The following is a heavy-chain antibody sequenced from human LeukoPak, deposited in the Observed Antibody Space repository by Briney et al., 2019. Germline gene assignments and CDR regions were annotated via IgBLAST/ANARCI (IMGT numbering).Heavy chain of an antibody. Sequence: PGGSLRLSCAASGFTFSTYAITGLRQAPGKGLEWGSAIRPDGDRTYYANSVRGRFTISRDNSKDTVYLQINGLRVEDTAVYYCAREQSGTRGWYTVDYWGQGTLVTVSS. CDR2: IRPDGDRT. V-gene: IGHV3-23*01. J-gene: IGHJ4*02. CDR3: AREQSGTRGWYTVDY. CDR1: GFTFSTYA. D-gene: IGHD6-19*01.